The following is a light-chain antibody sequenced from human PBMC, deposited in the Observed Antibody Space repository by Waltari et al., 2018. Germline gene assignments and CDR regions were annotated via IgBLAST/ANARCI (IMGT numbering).Light chain of an antibody. Sequence: QSALTQPASVSGSPGQSITISCTGTSADVGGYNYVSWDQQYPGNAPQLMIYEVSFRPSGISNRFSGSKSGNTATLTISGLQAEDEADYYCSSKTSASGVFGTGTTVTVL. CDR2: EVS. CDR1: SADVGGYNY. J-gene: IGLJ1*01. CDR3: SSKTSASGV. V-gene: IGLV2-14*01.